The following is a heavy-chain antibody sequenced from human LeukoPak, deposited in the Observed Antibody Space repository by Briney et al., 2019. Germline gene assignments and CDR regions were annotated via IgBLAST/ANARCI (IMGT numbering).Heavy chain of an antibody. CDR3: ATEYGTITMVRGVINY. D-gene: IGHD3-10*01. Sequence: PSETLSLTCTVSGGSISSSSYYWGWIRQPPRKGLEWIGSIYYSGSTYYNPSLKSRVTISVDTSKNQFSLKLSSVTAADTAVYYWATEYGTITMVRGVINYWGQGTLVTVSS. CDR1: GGSISSSSYY. V-gene: IGHV4-39*01. J-gene: IGHJ4*02. CDR2: IYYSGST.